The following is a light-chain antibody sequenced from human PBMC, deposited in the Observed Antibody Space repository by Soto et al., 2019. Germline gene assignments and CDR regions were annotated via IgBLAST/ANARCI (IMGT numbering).Light chain of an antibody. J-gene: IGKJ3*01. CDR2: GAS. V-gene: IGKV1-9*01. Sequence: IQLTQSPSSLSASVGDRVTITCRASQGIINYLAWYQQKPGKAPKLLIYGASTLQSGVPSRFGGSGSGTDFTLTVSSLQPEDFATYYCQHVNSYPPFTFGPGTTVDLK. CDR1: QGIINY. CDR3: QHVNSYPPFT.